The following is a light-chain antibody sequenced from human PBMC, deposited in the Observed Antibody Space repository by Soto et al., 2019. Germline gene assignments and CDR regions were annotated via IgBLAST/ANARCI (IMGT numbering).Light chain of an antibody. V-gene: IGKV1-5*01. Sequence: DIQMTQSPSTLSASVGDTVTITCRASQTIYTWLAWYQQKPGKAPKVIIYDASTLESGVPSRFSGSGSWTEFTLTISSLQPDDFASYYCQQYNDYSPYSFGQGTKVQI. CDR2: DAS. CDR3: QQYNDYSPYS. CDR1: QTIYTW. J-gene: IGKJ2*01.